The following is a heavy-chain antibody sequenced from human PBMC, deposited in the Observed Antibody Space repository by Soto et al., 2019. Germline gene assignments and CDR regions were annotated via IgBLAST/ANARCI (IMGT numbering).Heavy chain of an antibody. Sequence: SETLSLTCTVSGGSISSYYWSWIRQPAGKGLEWIGRIYTSVSTNYNPSLKSRVTMSVDTSKNQFSLKLSSVTAADTAVYYCARVATSPCYFDYWGQGTPVTVSS. CDR3: ARVATSPCYFDY. V-gene: IGHV4-4*07. J-gene: IGHJ4*02. D-gene: IGHD5-12*01. CDR2: IYTSVST. CDR1: GGSISSYY.